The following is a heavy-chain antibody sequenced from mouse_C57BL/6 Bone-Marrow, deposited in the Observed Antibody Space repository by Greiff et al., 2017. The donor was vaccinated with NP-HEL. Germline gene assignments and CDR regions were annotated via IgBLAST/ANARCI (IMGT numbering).Heavy chain of an antibody. Sequence: VNLVESGPGLVAPSQSLSITCTVSGFSLTSYAISWVRQPPGKGLEWLGVIWTGGGTNYNSALKSRLSISKDNSKSQVFLKMNSLQTDDTAGYYCAGHYGSSSWFAYWGQGTLVTVSA. CDR1: GFSLTSYA. J-gene: IGHJ3*01. D-gene: IGHD1-1*01. V-gene: IGHV2-9-1*01. CDR2: IWTGGGT. CDR3: AGHYGSSSWFAY.